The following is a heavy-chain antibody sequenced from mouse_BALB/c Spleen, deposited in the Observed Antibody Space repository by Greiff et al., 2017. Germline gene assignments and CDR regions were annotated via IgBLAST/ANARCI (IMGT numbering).Heavy chain of an antibody. J-gene: IGHJ2*01. Sequence: VQLVESGGGLVQPGGSRKLSCAASGFTFSSFGMHWVRQAPEKGLEWVAYISSGSSTIYYADTVKGRFTISRDNPKNTLFLQMTSLRSEDTAMYYCARDSITTVVDYFDDGRQGTTLTVSS. V-gene: IGHV5-17*02. CDR2: ISSGSSTI. D-gene: IGHD1-1*01. CDR1: GFTFSSFG. CDR3: ARDSITTVVDYFDD.